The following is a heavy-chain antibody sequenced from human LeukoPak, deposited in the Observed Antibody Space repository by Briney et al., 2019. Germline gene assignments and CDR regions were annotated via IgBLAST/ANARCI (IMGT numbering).Heavy chain of an antibody. CDR1: GGSISSSGYY. Sequence: MSSETLSLTCTVSGGSISSSGYYWGWIRQPPGKGLEWIGSIYYSGSTYYNPSLKSRVTISVDTSKNQFSLKLSSVTAADTAVYYCARDSLYNWFDPWGQGTLVTVSS. CDR2: IYYSGST. V-gene: IGHV4-39*07. CDR3: ARDSLYNWFDP. J-gene: IGHJ5*02.